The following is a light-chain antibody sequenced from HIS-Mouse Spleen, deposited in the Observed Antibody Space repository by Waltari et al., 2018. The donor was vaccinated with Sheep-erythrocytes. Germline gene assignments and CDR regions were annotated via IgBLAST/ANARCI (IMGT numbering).Light chain of an antibody. V-gene: IGLV2-23*01. Sequence: QSALTQPASVSGSPGQSITISCTGTSSDVGSYNLVSWYQQHPGKAPKLMIYEGSKRRSGVVNRCSGSKSGNTASLPISGRQAEDEADYYCCSYAGSSTPWVFGGGTKLTVL. J-gene: IGLJ3*02. CDR1: SSDVGSYNL. CDR2: EGS. CDR3: CSYAGSSTPWV.